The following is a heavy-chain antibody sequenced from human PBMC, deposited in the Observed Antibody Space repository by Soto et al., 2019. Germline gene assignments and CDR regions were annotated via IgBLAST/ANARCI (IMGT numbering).Heavy chain of an antibody. D-gene: IGHD2-15*01. J-gene: IGHJ3*01. Sequence: GESLKISCKASGYKFTTFWLNWVRQTPGKGLEWLGRIDPTDSFTNYSPPFEGHVTVSVDRSISTAYLQWNSLQASDTAIYYCARPASGGSRDAFDVWGQGTTVTVSS. CDR2: IDPTDSFT. CDR1: GYKFTTFW. CDR3: ARPASGGSRDAFDV. V-gene: IGHV5-10-1*01.